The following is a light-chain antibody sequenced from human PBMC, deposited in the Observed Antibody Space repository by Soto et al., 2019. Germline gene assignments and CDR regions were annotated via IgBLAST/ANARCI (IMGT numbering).Light chain of an antibody. CDR2: EGR. CDR3: CSYAGSSWV. Sequence: QSALTQPASVSGSPGQSITISCTGTSSDVGRYNLVSWYQQHPGKAPKLMIYEGRKRPSGVSNRFSGSKSGNTASLTISGLQAEDEADYYCCSYAGSSWVFGGGTKLTVL. V-gene: IGLV2-23*01. CDR1: SSDVGRYNL. J-gene: IGLJ3*02.